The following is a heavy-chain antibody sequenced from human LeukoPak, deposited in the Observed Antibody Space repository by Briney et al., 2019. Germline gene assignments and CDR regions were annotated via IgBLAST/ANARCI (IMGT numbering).Heavy chain of an antibody. D-gene: IGHD6-6*01. Sequence: PGGSLRLSCAASGFTVSSNYMSWVRQAPGKGLEWVSVIYSGGSTYYADSVKGRFTISRDNAKNSLCLQMNSLRAEDTAVYYCAGEGQLVPGFDPWGQGTLVTVSS. CDR2: IYSGGST. J-gene: IGHJ5*02. CDR3: AGEGQLVPGFDP. V-gene: IGHV3-53*01. CDR1: GFTVSSNY.